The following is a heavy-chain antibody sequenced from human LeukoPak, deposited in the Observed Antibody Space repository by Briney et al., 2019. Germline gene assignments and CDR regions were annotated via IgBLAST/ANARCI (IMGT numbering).Heavy chain of an antibody. V-gene: IGHV4-39*01. J-gene: IGHJ4*02. Sequence: PSETLSLTCTVSGGPISISSDYWGWIRQPPGKGLEWIGSIYYSGSTYYNPSLKSRVTISIDTSKNQFSLKLGSVTAVDKAVYYCARRTGGVGFTIPDWGQGTLVTVSS. CDR1: GGPISISSDY. D-gene: IGHD3-3*01. CDR2: IYYSGST. CDR3: ARRTGGVGFTIPD.